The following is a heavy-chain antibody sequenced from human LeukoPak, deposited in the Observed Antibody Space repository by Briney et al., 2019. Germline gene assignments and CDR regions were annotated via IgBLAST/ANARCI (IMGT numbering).Heavy chain of an antibody. D-gene: IGHD1-14*01. CDR1: GYTFTSYG. CDR3: ARDKVSSARGAYYYYFGMDV. J-gene: IGHJ6*02. V-gene: IGHV1-18*01. CDR2: ISSYNGNT. Sequence: ASVTVSCKASGYTFTSYGISWVRQAPGQGLEGMGWISSYNGNTNYAQNLQGRVTMTTDTSTSTAYMELRSLRSDDTAVYFCARDKVSSARGAYYYYFGMDVWGQGTTVTVSS.